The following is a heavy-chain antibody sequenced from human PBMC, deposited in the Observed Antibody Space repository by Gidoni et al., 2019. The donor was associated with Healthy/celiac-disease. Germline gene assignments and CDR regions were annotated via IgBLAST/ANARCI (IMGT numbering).Heavy chain of an antibody. CDR3: ARGSFRKNYYDSSGYRYYFDY. CDR2: IYYSGST. Sequence: QVQLQESGPGLVKPSQTLSLTCTVSGGSIRSGGYYWSWIRQHPGKGLEWIGFIYYSGSTYYNPSLKSRVTISVDTSKNQFSLKLSSVTAADTAVYYCARGSFRKNYYDSSGYRYYFDYWGQGTLVTVSS. J-gene: IGHJ4*02. D-gene: IGHD3-22*01. V-gene: IGHV4-31*03. CDR1: GGSIRSGGYY.